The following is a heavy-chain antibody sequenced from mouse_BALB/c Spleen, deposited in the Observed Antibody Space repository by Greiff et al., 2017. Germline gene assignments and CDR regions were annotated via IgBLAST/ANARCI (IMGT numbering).Heavy chain of an antibody. CDR3: ARDDYYFDY. CDR1: GFNIKDTY. V-gene: IGHV14-3*02. CDR2: IDPANGNT. D-gene: IGHD2-13*01. Sequence: LVESGAELVKPGASVKLSCTASGFNIKDTYMHWVKQRPEQGLEWIGRIDPANGNTKYDPKFQGKATITADTSSNTAYLQLSSLTSEDTAVYYCARDDYYFDYWGQGTTLTGSS. J-gene: IGHJ2*01.